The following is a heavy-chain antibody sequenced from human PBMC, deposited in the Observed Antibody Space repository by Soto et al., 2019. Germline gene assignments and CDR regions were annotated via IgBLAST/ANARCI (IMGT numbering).Heavy chain of an antibody. J-gene: IGHJ6*03. V-gene: IGHV4-39*01. Sequence: QLQLQESGPGLVKPSETLSLTCTVSGGSISSSSYYWGWIRQPPGKGLEWIGSIYYSGSTYYNPSLKRRVTISVDTSKNQFSLKLSSVTAAATAVYYCARLDYGDPYYYYYMDVWGKGTTVTVSS. CDR2: IYYSGST. CDR1: GGSISSSSYY. D-gene: IGHD4-17*01. CDR3: ARLDYGDPYYYYYMDV.